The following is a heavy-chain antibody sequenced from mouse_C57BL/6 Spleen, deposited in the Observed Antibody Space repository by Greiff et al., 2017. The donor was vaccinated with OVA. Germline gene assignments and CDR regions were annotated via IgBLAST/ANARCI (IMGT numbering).Heavy chain of an antibody. CDR3: ARSGDYYGSGFAY. Sequence: VQLQQPGAELVRPGSSVKLSCKASGYTFTSYWMDWVKQRPGQGLEWIGNIYPSDSETHYNQKFKDKATLTVDKSSSTAYMQLSSLTSEDSAVYYCARSGDYYGSGFAYWGQGTLVTVSA. V-gene: IGHV1-61*01. CDR1: GYTFTSYW. D-gene: IGHD1-1*01. J-gene: IGHJ3*01. CDR2: IYPSDSET.